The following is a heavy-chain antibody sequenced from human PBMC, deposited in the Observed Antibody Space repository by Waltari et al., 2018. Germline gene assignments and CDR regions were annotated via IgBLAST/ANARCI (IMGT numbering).Heavy chain of an antibody. J-gene: IGHJ4*02. Sequence: QVQLVQSGAEVKKPGASVKVSCKVSGYTLTELSMPWVRPAPGKGLEWMGGFDPEDGETIYAQKFQGRVTMTEDTSTDTAYMELSSLRSEDTAVYYCATVLYDFWSGYYHFDYWGQGTLVTVSS. V-gene: IGHV1-24*01. CDR1: GYTLTELS. CDR2: FDPEDGET. CDR3: ATVLYDFWSGYYHFDY. D-gene: IGHD3-3*01.